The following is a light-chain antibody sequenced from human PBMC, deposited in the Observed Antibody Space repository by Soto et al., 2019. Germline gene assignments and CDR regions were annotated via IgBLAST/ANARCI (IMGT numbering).Light chain of an antibody. CDR2: GAS. CDR1: QIFGASY. CDR3: QQYDRSPYT. Sequence: EIGLTQSPGTRSLSPGERATLSCRASQIFGASYLAGYQQKPGQAPRLLLYGASNRAPGISDRFSGSGSGTDFTLTISGLEPEDFAVYYCQQYDRSPYTFGQGTKLEIK. J-gene: IGKJ2*01. V-gene: IGKV3-20*01.